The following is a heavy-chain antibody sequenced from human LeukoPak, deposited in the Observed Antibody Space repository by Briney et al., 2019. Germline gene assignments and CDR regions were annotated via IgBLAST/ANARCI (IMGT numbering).Heavy chain of an antibody. D-gene: IGHD6-19*01. CDR1: GGSISNYY. CDR3: ARAGARYSSGWYWFDP. J-gene: IGHJ5*02. CDR2: IYYSGST. Sequence: SETLSLTCTVSGGSISNYYWNWIRQPPGKGLEWIGYIYYSGSTNHNPSLKSRVTISVDTSKNQFSLKLSSVTAADTAVYYCARAGARYSSGWYWFDPWGQGTLVTVSS. V-gene: IGHV4-59*01.